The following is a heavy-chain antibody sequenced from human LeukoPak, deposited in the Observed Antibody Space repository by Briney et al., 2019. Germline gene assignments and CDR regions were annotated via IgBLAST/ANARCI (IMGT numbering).Heavy chain of an antibody. J-gene: IGHJ4*02. CDR2: IWYEGSNK. CDR3: AREINADY. CDR1: GFTLSSYG. Sequence: GGSLRLSCAPSGFTLSSYGMHWGRHAPGEGLEWGAVIWYEGSNKYYVDSVKGRFTISRDNSKNTLYLQMNSLRAEDTAVYYCAREINADYWGQGTLVTVSS. V-gene: IGHV3-33*01.